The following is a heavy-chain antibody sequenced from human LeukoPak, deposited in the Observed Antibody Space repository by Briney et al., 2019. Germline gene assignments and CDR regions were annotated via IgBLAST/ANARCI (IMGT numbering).Heavy chain of an antibody. J-gene: IGHJ4*02. CDR1: GFTFSDYA. D-gene: IGHD3-10*01. V-gene: IGHV3-23*01. CDR3: AKHLWRDLLWFGEGYYFGY. Sequence: GGSLRLSCAASGFTFSDYALSWVRQAPGKGLEWVSAISGSDTNTNYADSVKGRFTISRDNSKSTLYLQMNSLRAEDTAVYYCAKHLWRDLLWFGEGYYFGYWGQGTLVTVSS. CDR2: ISGSDTNT.